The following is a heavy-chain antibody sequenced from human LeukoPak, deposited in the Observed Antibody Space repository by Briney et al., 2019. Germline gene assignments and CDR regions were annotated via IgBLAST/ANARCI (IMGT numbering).Heavy chain of an antibody. D-gene: IGHD6-19*01. CDR1: GYTFTSYY. CDR2: INPSGGST. Sequence: ASVKVSCKASGYTFTSYYMHWVRQAPGQGLEWMGIINPSGGSTSYAQKFQGRVTMTRDTSTSTVYMELSSLRSEDTAVYYCARAQGEQWLVSNYYYYGMDVWGQGTTVTVSS. V-gene: IGHV1-46*01. J-gene: IGHJ6*02. CDR3: ARAQGEQWLVSNYYYYGMDV.